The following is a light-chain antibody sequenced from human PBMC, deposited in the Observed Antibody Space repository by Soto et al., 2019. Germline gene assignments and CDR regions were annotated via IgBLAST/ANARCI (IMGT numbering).Light chain of an antibody. CDR2: EAS. CDR1: SSDVGSHNL. Sequence: QSALTQPASVSGSPGQSITISCTGTSSDVGSHNLVSWYQHYPGEVPKLIIFEASKRPSGVSNRFSGSKSSSTASLTISGLQAEDESDYYCCSFAGSGIYVFGTGTKLTVL. J-gene: IGLJ1*01. CDR3: CSFAGSGIYV. V-gene: IGLV2-23*01.